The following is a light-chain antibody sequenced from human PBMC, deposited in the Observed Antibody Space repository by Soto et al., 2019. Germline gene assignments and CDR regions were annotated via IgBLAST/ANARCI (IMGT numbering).Light chain of an antibody. CDR2: STN. CDR1: SGSVSTSYY. Sequence: QAVVTQEPSFSVSPGRTVTLTCGLSSGSVSTSYYPSWYQQTPCQAPRTLIYSTNTRSSGVPDRFSGSILGNKAALTITGAQADDEADYYCALYMGSGIWVFGGGTKLTVL. V-gene: IGLV8-61*01. CDR3: ALYMGSGIWV. J-gene: IGLJ3*02.